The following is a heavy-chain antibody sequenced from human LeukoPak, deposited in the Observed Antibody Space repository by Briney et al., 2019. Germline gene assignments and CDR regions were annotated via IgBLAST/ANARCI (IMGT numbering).Heavy chain of an antibody. CDR3: ARARPVNQLPSRYTHNWFDP. CDR2: IIPILGIA. Sequence: GASVKVSCKASGGTFSSYAISWVRQAPGQGLEWMGRIIPILGIANYAQKFQGRVTITADKSTSTAYMELSSLRSEDTAVYYCARARPVNQLPSRYTHNWFDPWGQGTLVTVSS. V-gene: IGHV1-69*04. J-gene: IGHJ5*02. CDR1: GGTFSSYA. D-gene: IGHD2-2*01.